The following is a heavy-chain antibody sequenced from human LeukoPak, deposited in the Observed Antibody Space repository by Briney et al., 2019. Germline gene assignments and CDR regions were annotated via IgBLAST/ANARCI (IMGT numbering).Heavy chain of an antibody. CDR2: ISAYNGNT. V-gene: IGHV1-18*01. CDR1: GYTFTSYG. D-gene: IGHD2-2*01. CDR3: ARRSSKGVPAARYYYYYMDV. J-gene: IGHJ6*03. Sequence: AASVKVSCKASGYTFTSYGISWVRQAPGQGLEWMGWISAYNGNTNYAQKLQGRVTMTTDTSTSTAYMELRSLRSDDTAVYYCARRSSKGVPAARYYYYYMDVWGKGTTVTVSS.